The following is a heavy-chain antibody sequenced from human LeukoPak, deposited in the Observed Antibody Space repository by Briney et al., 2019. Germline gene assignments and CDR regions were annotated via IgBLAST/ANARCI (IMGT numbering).Heavy chain of an antibody. CDR3: ARCYDSSGYYYLDY. Sequence: SVKVSCRASGGTVSSYAISWVRQAPGQGLEWMGGIIPIFGTANYAQKFQGRVTITADESTSTAYMELSSLRSEDTAVYYCARCYDSSGYYYLDYWGQGTLVTVSS. CDR2: IIPIFGTA. V-gene: IGHV1-69*13. J-gene: IGHJ4*02. CDR1: GGTVSSYA. D-gene: IGHD3-22*01.